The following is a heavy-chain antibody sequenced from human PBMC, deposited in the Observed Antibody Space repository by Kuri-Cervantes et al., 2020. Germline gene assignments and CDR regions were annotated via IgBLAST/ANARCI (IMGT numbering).Heavy chain of an antibody. CDR2: IYYSGST. V-gene: IGHV4-31*03. Sequence: SETLSLTCTVSGGSISSGGYYWSWIRQPPGKGLEWIGYIYYSGSTYYNPSLKSRVTISVDTSKNQFSLKLSSVTAADTAMYYCASSLSRGGDYYYVSRGNYTRAAFDIWGQGTMVTVSS. CDR3: ASSLSRGGDYYYVSRGNYTRAAFDI. D-gene: IGHD3-22*01. J-gene: IGHJ3*02. CDR1: GGSISSGGYY.